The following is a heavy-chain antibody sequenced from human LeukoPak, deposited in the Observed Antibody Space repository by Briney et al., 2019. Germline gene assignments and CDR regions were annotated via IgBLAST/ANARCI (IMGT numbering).Heavy chain of an antibody. Sequence: PGRSLRLSCAASGFAFSSYAMHWVRQAPGKVLEWVAFISYDGSSIYYADSVKGRFTISRDNSKNTLYLQMNSLRAEDTAVYFCARDQPGTYTLSGAWGQGTLVTVSS. CDR3: ARDQPGTYTLSGA. V-gene: IGHV3-30-3*01. CDR1: GFAFSSYA. CDR2: ISYDGSSI. J-gene: IGHJ5*02. D-gene: IGHD1-14*01.